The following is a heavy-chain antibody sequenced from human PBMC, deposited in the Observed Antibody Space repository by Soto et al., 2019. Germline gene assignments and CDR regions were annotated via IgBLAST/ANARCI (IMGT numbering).Heavy chain of an antibody. CDR2: ISGSGGST. J-gene: IGHJ6*02. CDR3: AKGGLYGMDV. Sequence: LRLSCVVSGFTFSDHYMEWVRQAPGKGLEWVSAISGSGGSTYYADSVKGRFTISRDNSKNTLYLQMNSLRAEDTAVYYCAKGGLYGMDVWAQGPRSTVS. V-gene: IGHV3-23*01. CDR1: GFTFSDHY.